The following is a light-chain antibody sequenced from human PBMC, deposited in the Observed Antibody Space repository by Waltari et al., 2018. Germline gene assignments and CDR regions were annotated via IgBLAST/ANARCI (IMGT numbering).Light chain of an antibody. CDR3: QQSYSTPPYT. V-gene: IGKV1-39*01. CDR1: QSISSY. J-gene: IGKJ2*01. Sequence: DIQMTQSPSSLSASVGDRVTITCRASQSISSYLNWYQQKPGKAPKLLIYAASSLQGGVPSSVSGSGSGTDFTLTISSLQPEDFATYYCQQSYSTPPYTVGQGTKLEIK. CDR2: AAS.